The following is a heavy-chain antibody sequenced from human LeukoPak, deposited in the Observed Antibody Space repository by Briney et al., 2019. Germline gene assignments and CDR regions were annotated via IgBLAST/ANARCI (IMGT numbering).Heavy chain of an antibody. CDR3: TALGYPQYFHH. D-gene: IGHD2-15*01. J-gene: IGHJ4*02. CDR1: GFTFSDAW. CDR2: IKSKTNGGTT. V-gene: IGHV3-15*01. Sequence: GGSLRLSCAASGFTFSDAWMTWVRQAPGKGLEWVGRIKSKTNGGTTDHAAPVKGRFTISRDDSKNTLYFEMNSLKTEDTAVYYCTALGYPQYFHHWGQGTLVTVSS.